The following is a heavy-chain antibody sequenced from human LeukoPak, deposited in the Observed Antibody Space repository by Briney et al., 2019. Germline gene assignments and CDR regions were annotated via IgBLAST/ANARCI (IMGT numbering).Heavy chain of an antibody. D-gene: IGHD4-23*01. CDR1: GYTFTSYD. J-gene: IGHJ5*02. Sequence: ASVKVSCKAFGYTFTSYDINWVRQATGQGLEWMGWMNPNSGNTGYAQKFQGRVTMTRNTSISTAYMELSSLRSEDTAVYYCARGRRWSNNWFDPWGQGTLVTVSS. CDR2: MNPNSGNT. CDR3: ARGRRWSNNWFDP. V-gene: IGHV1-8*01.